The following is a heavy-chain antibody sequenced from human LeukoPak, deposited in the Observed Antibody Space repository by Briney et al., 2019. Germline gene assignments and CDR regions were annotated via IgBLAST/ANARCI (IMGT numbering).Heavy chain of an antibody. CDR2: IPYDGSNK. V-gene: IGHV3-30*04. J-gene: IGHJ4*02. CDR1: GFTFSSYA. Sequence: GGSLRLSCAASGFTFSSYAMHWVRQAPGKGLEWVAVIPYDGSNKYYADSVKGRFTIPRENSKNRLYLQMNSLRAEDTAVYYCARAEGYGGELDSWGQGTLVTVSS. CDR3: ARAEGYGGELDS. D-gene: IGHD4-23*01.